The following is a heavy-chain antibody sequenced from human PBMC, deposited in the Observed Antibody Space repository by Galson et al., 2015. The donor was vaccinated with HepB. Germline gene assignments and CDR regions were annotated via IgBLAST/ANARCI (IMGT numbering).Heavy chain of an antibody. CDR3: ANSLQYSSSWYGGLGY. V-gene: IGHV3-43*01. Sequence: SLRLSCAASGFTFDDYTMHWVRQAPGKGLEWVSLISWDGGSTYYADSVKGRFTISRDNSKNSLYLQMNSLRTEDTALYYCANSLQYSSSWYGGLGYWGQGTLVTVSS. CDR2: ISWDGGST. D-gene: IGHD6-13*01. J-gene: IGHJ4*02. CDR1: GFTFDDYT.